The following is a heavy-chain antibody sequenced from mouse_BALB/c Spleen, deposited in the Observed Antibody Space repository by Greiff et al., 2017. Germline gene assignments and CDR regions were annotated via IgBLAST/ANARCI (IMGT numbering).Heavy chain of an antibody. CDR1: GYSFTSCYY. CDR3: ARDTNFAWFAY. V-gene: IGHV3-6*02. Sequence: DVQLQESGPGLVKPSQSLSLTCSVTGYSFTSCYYWYWIRQFPGNKLEWMGYISYDGSNNYNPSLKNRISITRDTSKNQFFLKLNSVTTEDTATYYCARDTNFAWFAYWGQGTLVTVSA. D-gene: IGHD4-1*01. CDR2: ISYDGSN. J-gene: IGHJ3*01.